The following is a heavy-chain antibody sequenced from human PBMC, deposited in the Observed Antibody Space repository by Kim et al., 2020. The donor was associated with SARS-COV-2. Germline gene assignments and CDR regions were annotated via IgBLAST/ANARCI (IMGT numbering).Heavy chain of an antibody. CDR2: IYWDDDK. Sequence: SGPTLVNPTQTLTLTCTFSGFSLTTSGVGVGWIRQPPGKTLEGLALIYWDDDKRYSPSLKSRLTITMDTSKNQAGLRMSNMDPADTATYFCAHGWGGYNWSSGWFSPWGQGILVTVSS. D-gene: IGHD1-1*01. CDR1: GFSLTTSGVG. J-gene: IGHJ5*02. V-gene: IGHV2-5*02. CDR3: AHGWGGYNWSSGWFSP.